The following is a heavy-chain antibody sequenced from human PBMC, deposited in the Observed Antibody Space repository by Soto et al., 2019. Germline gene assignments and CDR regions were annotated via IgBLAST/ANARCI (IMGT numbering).Heavy chain of an antibody. CDR2: ISYDRSDK. V-gene: IGHV3-30*03. D-gene: IGHD6-19*01. J-gene: IGHJ4*02. CDR3: ATWGEVAGGIFDY. Sequence: QVQLVESGGGVVQPGRSLRLSCAASRFTFSNHGMHWVRQAPGKGLEWVAVISYDRSDKYYADSVKGRFTISRDNSKNTLYLQMNSLRVEDTAVYYCATWGEVAGGIFDYWGQGTLVTVSS. CDR1: RFTFSNHG.